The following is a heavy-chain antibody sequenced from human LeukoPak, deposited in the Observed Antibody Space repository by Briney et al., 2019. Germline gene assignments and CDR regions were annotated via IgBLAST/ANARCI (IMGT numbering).Heavy chain of an antibody. CDR2: ISAYNGNT. CDR3: AREGAYCSSTSCHLQIWFDL. D-gene: IGHD2-2*01. Sequence: ASVKVSCKACGYTFTSYGISWVRQAPGQRLEWMGWISAYNGNTNYAQNLQGRVTMTTDTSTSTAYMELRSLRSDDTAVYYCAREGAYCSSTSCHLQIWFDLWGQGTLVTVSS. J-gene: IGHJ5*02. CDR1: GYTFTSYG. V-gene: IGHV1-18*01.